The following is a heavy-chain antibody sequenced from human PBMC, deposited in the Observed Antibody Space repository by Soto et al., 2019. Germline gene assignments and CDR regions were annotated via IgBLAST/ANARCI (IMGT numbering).Heavy chain of an antibody. CDR1: GFTFSSYG. CDR3: AKLTRGNYYYDSSGHSRNAFDI. V-gene: IGHV3-30*18. J-gene: IGHJ3*02. CDR2: ISYDGSNK. D-gene: IGHD3-22*01. Sequence: GGSLRLSCAASGFTFSSYGMHWVRQAPGKGLEWVAVISYDGSNKYYADSVKGRFTISRDNSKNTLYLQMNSLRAEDTAVYYCAKLTRGNYYYDSSGHSRNAFDIWGQGTMVTVSS.